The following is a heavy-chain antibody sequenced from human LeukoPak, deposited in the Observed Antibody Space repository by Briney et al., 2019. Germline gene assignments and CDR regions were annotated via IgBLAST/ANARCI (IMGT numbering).Heavy chain of an antibody. D-gene: IGHD2-2*02. CDR1: GYTFTSYG. J-gene: IGHJ4*02. V-gene: IGHV1-18*01. CDR2: ISAYNGNT. Sequence: GASVKVSCKASGYTFTSYGISWVRQAPGQGLEWMGWISAYNGNTSYAQKRQGRVTMTTDTSTSTAYMELRSLRSDDTAVYYCARNVVGDCSSTSCYTDYWGQGTLVTVSS. CDR3: ARNVVGDCSSTSCYTDY.